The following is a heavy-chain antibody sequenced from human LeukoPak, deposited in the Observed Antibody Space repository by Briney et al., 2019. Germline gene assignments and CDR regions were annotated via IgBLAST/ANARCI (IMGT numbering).Heavy chain of an antibody. J-gene: IGHJ3*02. CDR2: ISYDGSNK. CDR1: GFTFSSYA. CDR3: ARASYCGGDCSDAFDI. Sequence: GGSLRLSCAASGFTFSSYAMHWVRQAPGKGLEWVAVISYDGSNKYYADSVKGRFTISRDNSKNTLYLQMNSLRAEDTAVYYCARASYCGGDCSDAFDIWGQGTMVTVSS. V-gene: IGHV3-30*04. D-gene: IGHD2-21*02.